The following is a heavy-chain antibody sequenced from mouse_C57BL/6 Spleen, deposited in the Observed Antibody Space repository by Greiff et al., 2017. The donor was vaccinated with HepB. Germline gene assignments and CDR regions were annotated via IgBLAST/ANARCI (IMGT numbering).Heavy chain of an antibody. D-gene: IGHD1-1*01. J-gene: IGHJ4*01. CDR1: GYTFTDYY. CDR3: ASSSYGAMDD. CDR2: INPNNGGT. V-gene: IGHV1-26*01. Sequence: EVQLQQSGPELVKPGASVKISCKASGYTFTDYYMNWVKQSHGKSLEWIGDINPNNGGTSYNQKFKGKATLTVDKSSSTAYMELRSLTSEDSAVYYWASSSYGAMDDWGQGTSVTVSS.